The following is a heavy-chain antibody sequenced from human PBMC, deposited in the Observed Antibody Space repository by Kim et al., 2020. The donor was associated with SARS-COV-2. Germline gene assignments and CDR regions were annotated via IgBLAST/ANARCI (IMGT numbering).Heavy chain of an antibody. CDR3: ARDSGYIDF. J-gene: IGHJ4*02. D-gene: IGHD6-19*01. CDR2: IYTTGST. CDR1: GDSIRNYY. V-gene: IGHV4-4*07. Sequence: SETLSLTCAVSGDSIRNYYWSWLRQSAGKGLEWIGRIYTTGSTNYNPSLKSRVPMSVDTSNNHFSLNLYSVTAADTAVYFCARDSGYIDFWGQGTLVTVSS.